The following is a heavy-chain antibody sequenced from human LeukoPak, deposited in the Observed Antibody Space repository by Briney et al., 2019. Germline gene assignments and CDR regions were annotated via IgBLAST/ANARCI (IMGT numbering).Heavy chain of an antibody. CDR3: ARGRDSGYEELEY. J-gene: IGHJ4*02. V-gene: IGHV1-2*02. Sequence: ASVKVSCKASGYTFTGYYMHWVRQAPGQGLEWMGWINPNSGGTNYAQKFQGRVTMTRDTSISTAYMELSSLRSEDTAVYYCARGRDSGYEELEYWGQGTLVTVSS. CDR2: INPNSGGT. D-gene: IGHD5-12*01. CDR1: GYTFTGYY.